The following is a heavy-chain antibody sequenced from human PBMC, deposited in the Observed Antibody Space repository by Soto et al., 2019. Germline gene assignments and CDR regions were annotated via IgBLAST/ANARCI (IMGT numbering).Heavy chain of an antibody. D-gene: IGHD2-15*01. CDR3: ARDLRLASRGYFDY. CDR1: GVTFSSYA. Sequence: SVKVSCNASGVTFSSYAIRLVRQAPGQGLEWMGGIIPIFGTANYAQKFQGRVTITADESTSTAYVELSSLRSEDTAVYYCARDLRLASRGYFDYWGQGTQVTVSS. CDR2: IIPIFGTA. J-gene: IGHJ4*02. V-gene: IGHV1-69*13.